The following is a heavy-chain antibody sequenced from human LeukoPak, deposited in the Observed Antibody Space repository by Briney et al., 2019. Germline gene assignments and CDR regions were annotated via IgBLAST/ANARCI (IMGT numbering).Heavy chain of an antibody. V-gene: IGHV3-15*01. Sequence: GGSLRLSCAASGFTFSNAWMSWVRQAPGKWLEWVGRIKSKTGGGTTDYAAPVKGRFTISRDDSKNTLYLQMNSLKTEDTAVYYCTTGVGYCSGGSCRDDYWGQGTLVTVSS. J-gene: IGHJ4*02. CDR2: IKSKTGGGTT. CDR3: TTGVGYCSGGSCRDDY. D-gene: IGHD2-15*01. CDR1: GFTFSNAW.